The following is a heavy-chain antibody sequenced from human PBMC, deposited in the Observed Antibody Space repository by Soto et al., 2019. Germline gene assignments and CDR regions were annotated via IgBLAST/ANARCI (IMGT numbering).Heavy chain of an antibody. V-gene: IGHV4-61*01. CDR1: GASMTGASMSSYY. CDR3: ARASISGGNSASHYAMDV. D-gene: IGHD2-15*01. J-gene: IGHJ6*02. CDR2: IYYIGCT. Sequence: SETLSLTCTVSGASMTGASMSSYYWSWIRQPPGKGLEWIGYIYYIGCTDYNPSLKSRVTISVDTSNNQFSLKLNSVTSADTAVYYCARASISGGNSASHYAMDVWGQGTTVTVSS.